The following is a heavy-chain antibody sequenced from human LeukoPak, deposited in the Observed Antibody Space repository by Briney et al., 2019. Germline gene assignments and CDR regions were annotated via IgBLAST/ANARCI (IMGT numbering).Heavy chain of an antibody. Sequence: GASVKVSCEAIGYMFDSYGIIWVRQAPGQGLEWMGWISGNNGNTHYAQKFQGRVIMTTDPSTNTVYMELRSLRSDDTAVYYCARDHYDLLTGYDLLTFDYWGQGTLVTVSP. CDR3: ARDHYDLLTGYDLLTFDY. D-gene: IGHD3-9*01. CDR2: ISGNNGNT. J-gene: IGHJ4*02. CDR1: GYMFDSYG. V-gene: IGHV1-18*01.